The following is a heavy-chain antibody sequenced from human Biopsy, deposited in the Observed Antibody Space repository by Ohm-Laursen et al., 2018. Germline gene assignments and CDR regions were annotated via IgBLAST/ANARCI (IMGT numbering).Heavy chain of an antibody. CDR1: SYTFTDYN. V-gene: IGHV1-2*02. D-gene: IGHD2-8*01. CDR2: INCKTGAT. J-gene: IGHJ4*02. Sequence: ASVKVSCKASSYTFTDYNIHWMRQAPGQGLEWLGYINCKTGATNYAQKFQGTVTITRDTSISTAYLALGSLRSADAAIYYCARDPLNGHKHFDYWGQGSLVTVSS. CDR3: ARDPLNGHKHFDY.